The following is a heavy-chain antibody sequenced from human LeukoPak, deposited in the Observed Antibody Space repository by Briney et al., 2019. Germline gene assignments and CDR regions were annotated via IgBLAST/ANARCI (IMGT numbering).Heavy chain of an antibody. CDR2: ISGTGGRT. J-gene: IGHJ4*02. CDR3: AKDSAKKYDDY. V-gene: IGHV3-23*01. D-gene: IGHD2/OR15-2a*01. CDR1: GFTFSSYA. Sequence: GGSLRLSCAASGFTFSSYAMNWVRQAPGKGLEWVSVISGTGGRTYYADSVKGRFTISRDNSKNTLYLQMNGLRAEDTAVYYCAKDSAKKYDDYWGQGTLVTVSS.